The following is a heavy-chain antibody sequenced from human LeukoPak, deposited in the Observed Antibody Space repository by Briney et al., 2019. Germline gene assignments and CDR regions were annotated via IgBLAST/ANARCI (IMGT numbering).Heavy chain of an antibody. D-gene: IGHD6-19*01. CDR1: GFTFSSYS. CDR2: ISSSSSYI. J-gene: IGHJ6*03. Sequence: GGSLRLSCAASGFTFSSYSMNWVRQAPGKGLEWVSSISSSSSYIYYADSVKGRFTISRDNAKNTLYLQMNSLRAEDTAVYYCARRYSSSYYYYMDVWGKGTTVTISS. CDR3: ARRYSSSYYYYMDV. V-gene: IGHV3-21*01.